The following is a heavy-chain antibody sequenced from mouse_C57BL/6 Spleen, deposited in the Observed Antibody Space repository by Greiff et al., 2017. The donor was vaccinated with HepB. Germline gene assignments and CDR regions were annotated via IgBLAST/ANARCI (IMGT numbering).Heavy chain of an antibody. J-gene: IGHJ4*01. V-gene: IGHV1-61*01. CDR1: GYTFTSYW. D-gene: IGHD2-4*01. CDR3: ATGLRTAMDY. Sequence: VQLQQSGAELVRPGSSVKLSCKASGYTFTSYWMDWVKQRPGQGLEWIGNIYPSDSETHYNQKFKDKATLTVDKSSSTAYMQLSSLTSEDSAVYYSATGLRTAMDYWGQGTSVTVSS. CDR2: IYPSDSET.